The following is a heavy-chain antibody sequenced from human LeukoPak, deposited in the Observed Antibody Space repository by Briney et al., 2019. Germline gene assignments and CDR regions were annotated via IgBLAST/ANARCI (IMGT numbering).Heavy chain of an antibody. Sequence: SETLSLTCAVYGGSFSGYYWSWIRQPPGKGLEWIGYIYYSGSTNYNPSLKSRVTISVDTSKNQFSLRLSSVTAADTAVYYCARVTGYVVEDYFDYWGQGTLVTVSS. V-gene: IGHV4-34*11. CDR1: GGSFSGYY. CDR2: IYYSGST. J-gene: IGHJ4*02. D-gene: IGHD2-15*01. CDR3: ARVTGYVVEDYFDY.